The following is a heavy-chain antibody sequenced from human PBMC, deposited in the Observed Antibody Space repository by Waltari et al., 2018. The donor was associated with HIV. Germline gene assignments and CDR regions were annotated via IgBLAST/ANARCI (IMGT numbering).Heavy chain of an antibody. CDR3: ARGYSSSRWIPLYH. CDR2: FWSDGAEI. Sequence: QVQLVESGGGVVQPGTSLTLSCAVSGFPFSIFAIHWVRQSPGKRLEWLAVFWSDGAEISYADSVKGRFTISKDSSQKTLYLHLTSLRAEDTALYYCARGYSSSRWIPLYHWGRGTLVTVSS. J-gene: IGHJ4*02. D-gene: IGHD6-6*01. V-gene: IGHV3-33*01. CDR1: GFPFSIFA.